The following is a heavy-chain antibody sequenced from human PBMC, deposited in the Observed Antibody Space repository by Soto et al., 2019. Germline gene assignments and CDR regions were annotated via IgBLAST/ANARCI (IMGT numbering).Heavy chain of an antibody. CDR2: ISAYNGNT. CDR1: GYTFTSYG. J-gene: IGHJ6*02. D-gene: IGHD2-15*01. V-gene: IGHV1-18*04. CDR3: AREGYCSGGSCYYYYYGMDV. Sequence: ASVKVSCKASGYTFTSYGISWVRQAPGQGLEWMGWISAYNGNTNYAQKLQGRVTMTTDTSTSTAYMELRSLRSDDTAVYYCAREGYCSGGSCYYYYYGMDVWGQGTTVTVYS.